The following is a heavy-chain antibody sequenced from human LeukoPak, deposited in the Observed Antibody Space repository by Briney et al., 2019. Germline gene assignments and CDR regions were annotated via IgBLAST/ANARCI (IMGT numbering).Heavy chain of an antibody. CDR1: GFSFSSYW. V-gene: IGHV3-21*06. CDR3: ARDPYSGNYGAYYYYYMDV. Sequence: GGSLRLSCAASGFSFSSYWMSWVRQAPGKGLEWVSSITSSSSYIYYADSVKGRFTISRDNAKNSLYLQMDSLRVEDTAVYYCARDPYSGNYGAYYYYYMDVWGKGTTVTISS. CDR2: ITSSSSYI. D-gene: IGHD1-26*01. J-gene: IGHJ6*03.